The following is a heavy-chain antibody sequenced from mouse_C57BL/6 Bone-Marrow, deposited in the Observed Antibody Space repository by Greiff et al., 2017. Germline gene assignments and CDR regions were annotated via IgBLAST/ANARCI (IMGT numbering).Heavy chain of an antibody. CDR1: GFTFSSYG. Sequence: EVNLVESGGDLVKPGGSLKLSCAASGFTFSSYGMSWVRQTPDKRLEWVATISSGGSYTYYPDSVKGRFTISRDNAKNTLYLQMSSLKSEDTAMYYCAREGLLLWDFDVWGTGTTVTGSS. CDR3: AREGLLLWDFDV. J-gene: IGHJ1*03. D-gene: IGHD1-1*02. V-gene: IGHV5-6*01. CDR2: ISSGGSYT.